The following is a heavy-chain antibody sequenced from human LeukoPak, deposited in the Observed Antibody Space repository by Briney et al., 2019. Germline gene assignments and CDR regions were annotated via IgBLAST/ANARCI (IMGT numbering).Heavy chain of an antibody. CDR2: MNPNSGNT. V-gene: IGHV1-8*01. Sequence: ASVKVSCKVSGYTLTELSMHWVRQAPGKGLEWMGWMNPNSGNTGYAQKFQGRVTMTRNTSISTAYMELSRLRSDDTAVYYCARDQGDLRFDPWGQGTLVTVSS. J-gene: IGHJ5*02. CDR1: GYTLTELS. D-gene: IGHD1-26*01. CDR3: ARDQGDLRFDP.